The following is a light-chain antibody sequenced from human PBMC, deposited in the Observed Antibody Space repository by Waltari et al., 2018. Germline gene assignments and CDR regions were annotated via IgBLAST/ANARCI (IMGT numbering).Light chain of an antibody. J-gene: IGLJ3*02. CDR1: ASTLGGNL. Sequence: QSVLTQPPSASGTPGQRVTISCSGSASTLGGNLVTWSQQLPGKAPKLLIYRSDQRPSGVPDRFSASKTGTSASLAISGLQSEDEADYFCASWDDSLNGHWVFGGGTKVTVL. CDR3: ASWDDSLNGHWV. V-gene: IGLV1-44*01. CDR2: RSD.